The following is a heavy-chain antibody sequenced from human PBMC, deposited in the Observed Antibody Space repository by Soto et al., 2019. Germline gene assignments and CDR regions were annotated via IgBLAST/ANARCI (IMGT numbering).Heavy chain of an antibody. Sequence: SVKVSCKASGGTFSSYTISWVRQAPGQGLEWMGKIIPILGIANYAQKFQGRVTITADKSTSTAYMELSSLSSEDTAVYYCARAVTTVFQPDAFDIWGQGTMVTVSS. V-gene: IGHV1-69*02. CDR1: GGTFSSYT. D-gene: IGHD4-17*01. CDR3: ARAVTTVFQPDAFDI. J-gene: IGHJ3*02. CDR2: IIPILGIA.